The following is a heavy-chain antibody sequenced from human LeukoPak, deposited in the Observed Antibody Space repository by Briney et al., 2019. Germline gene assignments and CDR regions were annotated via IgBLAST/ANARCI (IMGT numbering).Heavy chain of an antibody. J-gene: IGHJ6*03. V-gene: IGHV3-48*03. CDR2: ISSSGSTI. D-gene: IGHD2-2*01. CDR3: ARYGTNYYYYYMDV. CDR1: GFTFSSYE. Sequence: QPGGSLRLSCAASGFTFSSYEMNWVRQAPGKGLEWVSYISSSGSTIYYADSVKGRFTISRDNAKNSLYLQMNSLRAEDTAVYYCARYGTNYYYYYMDVWGKGTTVTVSS.